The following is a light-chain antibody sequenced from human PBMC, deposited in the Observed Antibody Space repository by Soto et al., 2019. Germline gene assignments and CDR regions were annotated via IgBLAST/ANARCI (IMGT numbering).Light chain of an antibody. J-gene: IGKJ5*01. Sequence: IVLTQSPATLSLSPWDTATLSCRASQSVSSNLGWYQQKPGQAPRLLIYDASNRATGIPARFSGSGSETDFTLTISSLEPEDFAVYYCQQRSNWPPITFGQGTRLEIK. CDR2: DAS. CDR3: QQRSNWPPIT. CDR1: QSVSSN. V-gene: IGKV3-11*01.